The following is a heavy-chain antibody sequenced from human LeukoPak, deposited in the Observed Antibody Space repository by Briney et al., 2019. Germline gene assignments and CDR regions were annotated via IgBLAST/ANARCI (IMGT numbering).Heavy chain of an antibody. V-gene: IGHV4-59*01. Sequence: SETLSLTRTVSGGSISSYYWSWIRQPPGKGLEWIGYIYYSGSTNYNPSLKSRVTISVDTSKNQFSLKLSSVTAADTAVCYCASADSSGYASFDYWGQGTLVTVSS. CDR1: GGSISSYY. CDR2: IYYSGST. J-gene: IGHJ4*02. CDR3: ASADSSGYASFDY. D-gene: IGHD3-22*01.